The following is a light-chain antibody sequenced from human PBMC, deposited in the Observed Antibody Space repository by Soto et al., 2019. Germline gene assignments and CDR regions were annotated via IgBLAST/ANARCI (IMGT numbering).Light chain of an antibody. CDR1: SSDVSIYDY. CDR2: DVT. V-gene: IGLV2-11*01. J-gene: IGLJ1*01. CDR3: CSYAGIYTFV. Sequence: QSALTQPRSVSGSPGQSVIISCTGTSSDVSIYDYVSWYQQHPGKAPKLIIYDVTERPSGVPDRFSGSKSGNTASLTISGLQAEDEADHYCCSYAGIYTFVFGTGTKVTVL.